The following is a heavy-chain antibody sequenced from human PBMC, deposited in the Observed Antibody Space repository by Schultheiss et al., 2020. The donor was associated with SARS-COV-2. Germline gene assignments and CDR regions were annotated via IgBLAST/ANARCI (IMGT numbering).Heavy chain of an antibody. CDR2: ISDSGNSI. CDR1: GFTFSTNS. D-gene: IGHD3-22*01. Sequence: GGSLRLSCTASGFTFSTNSMNWVRQAPGKGLEWVSYISDSGNSIYYVDSVKGRFTISRDNAKNSLYLQMNSLRAEDTAVYYCARRRYYYDSSGYYYYYYYGMDVWGQGTTVTVSS. J-gene: IGHJ6*02. CDR3: ARRRYYYDSSGYYYYYYYGMDV. V-gene: IGHV3-48*01.